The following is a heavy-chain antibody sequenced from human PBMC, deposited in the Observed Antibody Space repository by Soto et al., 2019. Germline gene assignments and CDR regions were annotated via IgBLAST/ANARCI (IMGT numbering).Heavy chain of an antibody. V-gene: IGHV2-5*02. J-gene: IGHJ3*02. CDR2: MYWDDDK. Sequence: HITLKASGPTLVKPTQTLTLTCTFSGFSLSTSGVGVGWIRQPPGKALEWLALMYWDDDKRYSPSLKSRLTITKDTAKNQVVLTMTNMDPVDTATYYCAHRRSMVRGVIGYDAFDIWGQGTMVTVSS. CDR3: AHRRSMVRGVIGYDAFDI. CDR1: GFSLSTSGVG. D-gene: IGHD3-10*01.